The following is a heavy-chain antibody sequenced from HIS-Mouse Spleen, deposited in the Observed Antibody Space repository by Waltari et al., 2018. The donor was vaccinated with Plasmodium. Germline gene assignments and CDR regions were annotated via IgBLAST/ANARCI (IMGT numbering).Heavy chain of an antibody. CDR2: IKQDGSEK. Sequence: EVQLVESGGGLVQPGGSLRPSCAASGFTFSIYWMSWVRQAPGKGREWVANIKQDGSEKYYVDSVKGRFTISRDNAKNSLYLQMNSLRAEDTAGYYCASSWYWYFDLWGRGTLVTVSS. D-gene: IGHD6-13*01. V-gene: IGHV3-7*01. J-gene: IGHJ2*01. CDR3: ASSWYWYFDL. CDR1: GFTFSIYW.